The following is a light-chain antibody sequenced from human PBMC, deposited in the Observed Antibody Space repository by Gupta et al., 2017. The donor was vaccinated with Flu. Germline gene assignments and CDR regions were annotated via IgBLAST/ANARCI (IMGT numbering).Light chain of an antibody. Sequence: DIVMTQSPDSLAVSLGERATINCKSRQSILYSSNNKNYLAWYQQKSGQPPKLLIYWASTREYGVPDRFSGSGSGTDFTLTSSSLQAEDVAVYYWQQDYTTPSFGGGTKVEIK. CDR2: WAS. CDR3: QQDYTTPS. CDR1: QSILYSSNNKNY. J-gene: IGKJ4*01. V-gene: IGKV4-1*01.